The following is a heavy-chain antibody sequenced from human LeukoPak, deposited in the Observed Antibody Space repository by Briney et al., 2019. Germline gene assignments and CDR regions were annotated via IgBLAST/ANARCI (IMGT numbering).Heavy chain of an antibody. CDR1: GGSISSSNW. CDR3: ARVGIYYYGSGALDAFDI. J-gene: IGHJ3*02. CDR2: ISHSGST. D-gene: IGHD3-10*01. Sequence: PSGTLSLTCDVSGGSISSSNWWSWVRQPPGKGLEWIGEISHSGSTNYNPSPKSRVTISVDKSENQFSLKMSSVTAADTAVYYCARVGIYYYGSGALDAFDIWGQGTMVAVSS. V-gene: IGHV4-4*02.